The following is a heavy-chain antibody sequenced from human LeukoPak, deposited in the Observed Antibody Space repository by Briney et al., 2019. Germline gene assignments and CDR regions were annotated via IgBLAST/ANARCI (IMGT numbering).Heavy chain of an antibody. CDR1: GGSISSYY. CDR2: IYYSGST. J-gene: IGHJ6*03. V-gene: IGHV4-59*01. Sequence: SETLSLTCTVSGGSISSYYWSWIRQPPGKGLEWIGYIYYSGSTNHNPSLKSRVTISVDTSKNQFSLKLSSVTAADTAVYYCARYRSGGSSGYYYYMDVWGKGTTVTISS. CDR3: ARYRSGGSSGYYYYMDV. D-gene: IGHD2-15*01.